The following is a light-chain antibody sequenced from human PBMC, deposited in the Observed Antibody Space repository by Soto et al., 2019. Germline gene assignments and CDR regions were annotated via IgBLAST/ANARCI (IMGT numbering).Light chain of an antibody. J-gene: IGKJ3*01. CDR1: QSVGGSF. CDR2: HTS. CDR3: QQRSNWPRLFT. V-gene: IGKV3-11*01. Sequence: ETVLTQSPGTLSLSPGERATLSCRASQSVGGSFLAWYQQRPGQAPRLLIYHTSYRATGIPARFSGSGSGTDFTLTISSLEPEDFAVYYCQQRSNWPRLFTFGPGTKVDIK.